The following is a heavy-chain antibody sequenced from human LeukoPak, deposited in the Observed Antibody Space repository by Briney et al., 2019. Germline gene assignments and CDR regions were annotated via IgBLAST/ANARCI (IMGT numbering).Heavy chain of an antibody. D-gene: IGHD4-17*01. CDR3: ASPLKGAVTRLYYYGMDV. J-gene: IGHJ6*02. CDR1: GFTFSSYA. V-gene: IGHV3-30-3*01. CDR2: ISYDGSNK. Sequence: PGGSLRLSCAASGFTFSSYAMHWVRQAPGKGLEWVAVISYDGSNKYYADSVKGRFTISRDNSKNTLYLQMNSLRAEDTAVYYCASPLKGAVTRLYYYGMDVWGQGTTVTVSS.